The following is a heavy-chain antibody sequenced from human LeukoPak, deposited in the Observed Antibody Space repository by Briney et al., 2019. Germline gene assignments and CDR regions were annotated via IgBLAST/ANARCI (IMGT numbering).Heavy chain of an antibody. CDR1: GFTFSSYW. V-gene: IGHV3-23*01. CDR2: ISGSGGST. J-gene: IGHJ3*02. D-gene: IGHD3-22*01. Sequence: GGSLRLSCAASGFTFSSYWMYWVRQAPGKGLEWVSAISGSGGSTYYADSVKGRFTISRDNSKNTLYLQMNSLRAEDTAVYYCAKGRSMIVVVMAFDIWGQGTMVTVSS. CDR3: AKGRSMIVVVMAFDI.